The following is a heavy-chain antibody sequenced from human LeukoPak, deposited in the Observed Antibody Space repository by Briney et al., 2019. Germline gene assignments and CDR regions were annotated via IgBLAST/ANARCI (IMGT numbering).Heavy chain of an antibody. CDR3: ARERRIQLWLRSHNFDY. D-gene: IGHD5-18*01. Sequence: GGSLRLSGAASGFTFSSYARHWVRQAPGKGLEGVAVISYDGSNKYYADSVKGRFTISRDNSKNTLYLQRNSLRAEDTAVYYCARERRIQLWLRSHNFDYWGQGTLVTVSS. J-gene: IGHJ4*02. V-gene: IGHV3-30-3*01. CDR1: GFTFSSYA. CDR2: ISYDGSNK.